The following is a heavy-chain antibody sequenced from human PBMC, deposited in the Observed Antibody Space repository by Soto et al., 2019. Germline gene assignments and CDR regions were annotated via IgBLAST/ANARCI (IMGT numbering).Heavy chain of an antibody. V-gene: IGHV1-18*01. J-gene: IGHJ5*02. D-gene: IGHD2-2*01. CDR2: ISAYNGNT. CDR3: AREEESVVVPARWFDP. CDR1: GYTFTSYG. Sequence: QVQLVQSGAEVKKPGASVKVSCKASGYTFTSYGISWVRQAPGQGLEWMGWISAYNGNTNYAQKLQGRVTMTTDTSTSTAYRELRSLRSADTAVYYCAREEESVVVPARWFDPWGQGTLVTVSS.